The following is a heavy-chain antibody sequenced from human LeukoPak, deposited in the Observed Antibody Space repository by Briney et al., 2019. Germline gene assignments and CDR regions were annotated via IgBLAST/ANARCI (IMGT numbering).Heavy chain of an antibody. V-gene: IGHV3-23*01. D-gene: IGHD1-26*01. CDR2: ISGSGGST. CDR3: AKDLGFIVGATTDY. CDR1: GFTFSIYW. Sequence: PGGSLRLSCAASGFTFSIYWMSWVRQAPGKGLEWVSAISGSGGSTYYADSVKGRFTISRDNSKNTLYLQMNSLRAEDTAVYYCAKDLGFIVGATTDYWGQGTLVTVSS. J-gene: IGHJ4*02.